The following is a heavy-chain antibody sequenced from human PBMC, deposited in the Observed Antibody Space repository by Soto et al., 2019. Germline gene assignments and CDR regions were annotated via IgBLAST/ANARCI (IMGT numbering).Heavy chain of an antibody. CDR1: GFTFTSYA. D-gene: IGHD3-10*01. J-gene: IGHJ5*02. Sequence: ASVEVSCKASGFTFTSYAMHWVRQAPGQRLEWIGWINAGNGNAKYAQKFQDRVTITRDTSASTAYMELSSLRSEDTAVYYCARGRGAHNWFDPWGQGTLVTVSS. CDR2: INAGNGNA. V-gene: IGHV1-3*01. CDR3: ARGRGAHNWFDP.